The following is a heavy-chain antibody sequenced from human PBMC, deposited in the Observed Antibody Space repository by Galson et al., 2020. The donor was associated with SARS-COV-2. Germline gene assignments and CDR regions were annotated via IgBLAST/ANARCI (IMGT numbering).Heavy chain of an antibody. V-gene: IGHV2-70*01. CDR3: ARMADGYGGYDYGSSPFDY. Sequence: SGPTLVKPTHTLTLTCTFSGFSLTTSGMGVTWIRQPPGNALEWLAPIDWDNDKYYSTSLKTRPTISGDTSKNQVFLTMTNMDPADTATYYCARMADGYGGYDYGSSPFDYWGQGTLVTVSS. J-gene: IGHJ4*02. D-gene: IGHD5-12*01. CDR1: GFSLTTSGMG. CDR2: IDWDNDK.